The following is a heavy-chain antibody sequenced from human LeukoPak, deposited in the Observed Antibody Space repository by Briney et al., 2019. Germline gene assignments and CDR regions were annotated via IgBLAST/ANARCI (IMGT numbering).Heavy chain of an antibody. CDR1: GGSISSYY. V-gene: IGHV4-59*01. D-gene: IGHD2-15*01. Sequence: SETLSLTCTVSGGSISSYYWSWIRQPPGKGLEWIGYIYYSGSTNYNPSLKSRVTISVDASKNQFSLKLSSVTAADTAVYYCARLIGYCSGGSCYSGDYYYYYGMDVWGQGTTVTVSS. CDR3: ARLIGYCSGGSCYSGDYYYYYGMDV. CDR2: IYYSGST. J-gene: IGHJ6*02.